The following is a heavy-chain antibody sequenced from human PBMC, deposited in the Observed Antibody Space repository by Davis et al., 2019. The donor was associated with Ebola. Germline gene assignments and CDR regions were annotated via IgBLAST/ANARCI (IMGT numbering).Heavy chain of an antibody. V-gene: IGHV1-69*05. CDR3: ARYGTDEGVGLD. CDR2: IIPIFGTA. Sequence: SVKVSCKASGGTFSSYAISWVRQAPGQGLEWMGGIIPIFGTANYAQKFQGRVTMTRDTSISTAYMELISLRSDDTAVYYCARYGTDEGVGLDWGQGTLVTVSS. CDR1: GGTFSSYA. D-gene: IGHD3-10*01. J-gene: IGHJ4*02.